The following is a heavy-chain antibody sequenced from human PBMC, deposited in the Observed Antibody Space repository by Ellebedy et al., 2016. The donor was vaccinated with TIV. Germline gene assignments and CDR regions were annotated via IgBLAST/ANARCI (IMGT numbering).Heavy chain of an antibody. J-gene: IGHJ4*02. CDR2: IIPMFGTS. D-gene: IGHD3-22*01. CDR1: GGTFSNYA. V-gene: IGHV1-69*13. Sequence: SVKVSXXASGGTFSNYAISWVRQAPGQGLEWMGGIIPMFGTSNYAQKFQGRVTITADESTSTAYMELSSLRSEDTAVFYCARVTNYYDSTGYYYFQYWGQGTLVTVSS. CDR3: ARVTNYYDSTGYYYFQY.